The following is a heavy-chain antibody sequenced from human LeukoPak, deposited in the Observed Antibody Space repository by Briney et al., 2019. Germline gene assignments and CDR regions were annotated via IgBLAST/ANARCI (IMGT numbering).Heavy chain of an antibody. CDR2: IYYSGST. D-gene: IGHD3-3*01. Sequence: PSETLSLTCTVSGGSISSYYWSWIRQPPGKGLEWIGYIYYSGSTNYNPSLKSRVTISVDTSKNQFSLKLSSVTAADTAVYYCARIHREWLLHYYYYYYMDVWGKGTTVTVSS. CDR3: ARIHREWLLHYYYYYYMDV. V-gene: IGHV4-59*08. J-gene: IGHJ6*03. CDR1: GGSISSYY.